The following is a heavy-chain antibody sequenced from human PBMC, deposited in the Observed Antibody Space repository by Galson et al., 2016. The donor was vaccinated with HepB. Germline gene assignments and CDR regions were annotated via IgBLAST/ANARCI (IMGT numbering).Heavy chain of an antibody. CDR3: ASKSGSGGYWFFDV. V-gene: IGHV5-51*01. J-gene: IGHJ2*01. Sequence: QSGAEVKKPGESLKISCQGSGYSFRNYAIAWVRQMPGKGLEWMGIIYPGDSETRYGPSFEGQVTISADKSTSTAYLQWNNLEASDTGTYYVASKSGSGGYWFFDVWGRGTLITVSA. D-gene: IGHD2-15*01. CDR2: IYPGDSET. CDR1: GYSFRNYA.